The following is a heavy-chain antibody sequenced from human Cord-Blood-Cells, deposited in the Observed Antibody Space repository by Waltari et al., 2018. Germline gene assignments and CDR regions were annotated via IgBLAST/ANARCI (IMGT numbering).Heavy chain of an antibody. CDR2: IYYSGST. J-gene: IGHJ3*02. V-gene: IGHV4-59*01. Sequence: QVQLQESGPGLVKPSETLSLTCTVSGGSISSYYWSWIRQPPGKGLEWIGYIYYSGSTNYNPSLKSRVTISVDTSKNQFSLKLSSVTAADTAVYYCARGSTHSWGSRAFDIWGQGTMVTVSS. CDR1: GGSISSYY. D-gene: IGHD7-27*01. CDR3: ARGSTHSWGSRAFDI.